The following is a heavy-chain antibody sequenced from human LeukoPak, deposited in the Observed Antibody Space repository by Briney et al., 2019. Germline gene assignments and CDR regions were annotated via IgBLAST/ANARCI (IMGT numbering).Heavy chain of an antibody. V-gene: IGHV4-39*01. J-gene: IGHJ6*02. CDR3: ARGSVDCSSTSCKTIYYYSGMDV. D-gene: IGHD2-2*01. Sequence: NASETLSLTCTVPRGPISGSSYYWGWIRQPPGKGLDWTGTIHYTVSTYYNPSLKSRVPISADTSKNQFSLKVSSVTAADTAVYYCARGSVDCSSTSCKTIYYYSGMDVWGQGTTVTVSS. CDR1: RGPISGSSYY. CDR2: IHYTVST.